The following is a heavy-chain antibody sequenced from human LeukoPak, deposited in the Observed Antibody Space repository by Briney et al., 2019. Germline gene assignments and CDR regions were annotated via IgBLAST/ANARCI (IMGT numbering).Heavy chain of an antibody. J-gene: IGHJ3*02. V-gene: IGHV4-61*02. Sequence: PSETLSLTCTVSGGSISSGSYYWSWIRQPAGKGLEWIGRIYTSGSTNYNPSLKSRVTISVDTSKNQFSLKLSSVTAADTAVYYCARVGGSSWYKAFDIWGQGTMVTVSS. CDR2: IYTSGST. CDR1: GGSISSGSYY. CDR3: ARVGGSSWYKAFDI. D-gene: IGHD6-13*01.